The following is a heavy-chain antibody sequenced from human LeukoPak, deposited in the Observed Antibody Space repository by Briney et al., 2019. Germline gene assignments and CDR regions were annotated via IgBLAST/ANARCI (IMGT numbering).Heavy chain of an antibody. Sequence: ASVKVSCTASGYTFTSYGISWVRQAPGQGLEWMGWISAYNGNTNYAQKLQGRVTMTTDTSTSTAYMELRSLRSDDTAVYYCARDEYSYGQEVNFDYWGQGTLVTVSS. CDR3: ARDEYSYGQEVNFDY. CDR1: GYTFTSYG. CDR2: ISAYNGNT. V-gene: IGHV1-18*01. D-gene: IGHD5-18*01. J-gene: IGHJ4*02.